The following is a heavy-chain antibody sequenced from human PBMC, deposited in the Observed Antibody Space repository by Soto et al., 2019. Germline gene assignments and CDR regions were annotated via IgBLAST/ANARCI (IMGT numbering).Heavy chain of an antibody. V-gene: IGHV1-8*01. Sequence: QVQLVQSGAEVKKPGASVKVSCKASGYTFTSYDINWVRQATGQGLAWMGWMNPNSGNTGYAQKFQGRVTMTRNTSISTAYMELSSLRSEDTAVYYCARVLSGWGGPHYYDMDVWGKGTTVTVCS. CDR1: GYTFTSYD. CDR2: MNPNSGNT. CDR3: ARVLSGWGGPHYYDMDV. J-gene: IGHJ6*03. D-gene: IGHD3-16*01.